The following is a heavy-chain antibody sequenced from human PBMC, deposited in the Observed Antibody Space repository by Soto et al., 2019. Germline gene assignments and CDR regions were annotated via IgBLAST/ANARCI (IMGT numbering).Heavy chain of an antibody. CDR3: VGDYYDTSGYPNTFDM. CDR2: IGSRTSDI. D-gene: IGHD3-22*01. Sequence: PGGSLRLSCAASGFTLCRHPLNWVGQAPGKGLEWVSFIGSRTSDIYYADSVKGRFTISRDNAKNSLYLDLTRLRAEDTAVYFCVGDYYDTSGYPNTFDMWGQGTMVTVSS. CDR1: GFTLCRHP. J-gene: IGHJ3*02. V-gene: IGHV3-21*01.